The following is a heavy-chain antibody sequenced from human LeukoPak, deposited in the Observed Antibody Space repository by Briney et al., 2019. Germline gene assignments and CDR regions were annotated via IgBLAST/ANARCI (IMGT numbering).Heavy chain of an antibody. D-gene: IGHD3-10*01. CDR1: GFTFSSYS. CDR2: ISSSSSTI. Sequence: GGSLRLSCAASGFTFSSYSMNWVRQAPGKGLEWVSYISSSSSTIYYADSVKGRFTISRDNAKNSLYLQMNSLRAEDTAVYYCARESSGSYYNPFDYWGQGTLVTVSP. J-gene: IGHJ4*02. CDR3: ARESSGSYYNPFDY. V-gene: IGHV3-48*01.